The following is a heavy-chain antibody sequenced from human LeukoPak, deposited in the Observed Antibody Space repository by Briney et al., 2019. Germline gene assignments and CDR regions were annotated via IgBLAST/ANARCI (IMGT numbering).Heavy chain of an antibody. CDR3: ARDMVGATYYYYYYGMDV. V-gene: IGHV3-48*04. D-gene: IGHD1-26*01. Sequence: GGSLRLSCAASGFTFSSYWMSWVRQAPGKGLEWVSYISSSGSTIYYADSVKGRFTISRDNAKNSLYLQMNSLRAEDTAVYYCARDMVGATYYYYYYGMDVWGQGTTVTVSS. CDR1: GFTFSSYW. J-gene: IGHJ6*02. CDR2: ISSSGSTI.